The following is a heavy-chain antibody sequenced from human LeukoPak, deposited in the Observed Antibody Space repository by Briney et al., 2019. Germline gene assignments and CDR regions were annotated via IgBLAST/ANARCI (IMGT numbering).Heavy chain of an antibody. Sequence: ASVKVSCKASGYTFTGYYMHWVRQAPGQGLEWMGWINPNSGGTNYAQKFQGWVTMTRDTSISTAYMELSRLRSDDTAVYYCARGNWVGGYYYYMDVWGKGTTVTVSS. D-gene: IGHD3-10*01. V-gene: IGHV1-2*04. CDR3: ARGNWVGGYYYYMDV. CDR1: GYTFTGYY. CDR2: INPNSGGT. J-gene: IGHJ6*03.